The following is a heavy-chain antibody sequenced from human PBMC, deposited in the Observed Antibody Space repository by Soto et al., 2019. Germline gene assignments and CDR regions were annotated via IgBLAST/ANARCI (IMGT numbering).Heavy chain of an antibody. V-gene: IGHV3-30*18. CDR1: GFTFRTYG. CDR3: AKDLGWDSSGWRAGYFQH. Sequence: QVQLVESGGGVVQPGRSLRLSCAASGFTFRTYGMHWVRQAPGKGLEWLTFISYDGSNKGYADSVKGRFTVSRDNSKNTLYLQMSCLRAEDTAVYYCAKDLGWDSSGWRAGYFQHWGQGTLVTVSS. CDR2: ISYDGSNK. J-gene: IGHJ1*01. D-gene: IGHD6-19*01.